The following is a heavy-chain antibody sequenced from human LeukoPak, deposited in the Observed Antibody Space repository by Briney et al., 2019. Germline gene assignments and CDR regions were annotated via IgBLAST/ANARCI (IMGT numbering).Heavy chain of an antibody. CDR3: ARRDYSGSYDGDAFDI. CDR1: GSTFTSYW. V-gene: IGHV5-51*01. J-gene: IGHJ3*02. CDR2: IYPGDSDT. Sequence: RSGESLKISCQGSGSTFTSYWIGGVGQMPGKGLEWMGIIYPGDSDTRYSPSFQGQVTISADKSISTAYLQWSSLKASDTAMYYCARRDYSGSYDGDAFDIWDQGTMVTVSS. D-gene: IGHD1-26*01.